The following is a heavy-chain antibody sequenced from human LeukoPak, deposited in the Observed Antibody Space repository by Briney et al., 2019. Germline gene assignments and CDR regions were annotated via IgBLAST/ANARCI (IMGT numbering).Heavy chain of an antibody. Sequence: GGSLRLSCAASGFTFSSYHMNWVRQAPGKGLEWVSYISIISSTIYYADSVKGRFTTSRDDAKNSVYLQMNSLRAEDTAVYYCARTYERGLDYWGQGTLVTVSS. D-gene: IGHD5-12*01. V-gene: IGHV3-48*01. CDR2: ISIISSTI. CDR3: ARTYERGLDY. J-gene: IGHJ4*02. CDR1: GFTFSSYH.